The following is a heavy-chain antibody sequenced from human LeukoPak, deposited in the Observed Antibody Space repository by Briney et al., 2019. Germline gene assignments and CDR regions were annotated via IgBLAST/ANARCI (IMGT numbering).Heavy chain of an antibody. D-gene: IGHD3-9*01. CDR1: GGSISSSNW. CDR3: ARGRVVGYDILTGYFWGAFDI. Sequence: ASETLSLTCAVSGGSISSSNWWSWVRQPPGKGLEWIGEIYHSGSTNYNPSLKSRVTISVDKSKNQFSLKLSSVTAADTAVYYCARGRVVGYDILTGYFWGAFDIWGQGTMVTVSS. V-gene: IGHV4-4*02. J-gene: IGHJ3*02. CDR2: IYHSGST.